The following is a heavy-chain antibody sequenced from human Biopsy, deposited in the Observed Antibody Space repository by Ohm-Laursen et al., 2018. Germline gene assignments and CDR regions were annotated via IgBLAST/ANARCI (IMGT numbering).Heavy chain of an antibody. V-gene: IGHV4-59*01. CDR2: IYYSGTT. D-gene: IGHD2/OR15-2a*01. J-gene: IGHJ4*02. CDR3: ARGMRTTGWPYFDY. Sequence: TLSLTCAVSGESMGTYYWSWIRQPPGKVMEWIASIYYSGTTHKNPSLKSRVTISVDTSQGLLSLDLSSVTAADTAVYYCARGMRTTGWPYFDYWGQGILVTVPS. CDR1: GESMGTYY.